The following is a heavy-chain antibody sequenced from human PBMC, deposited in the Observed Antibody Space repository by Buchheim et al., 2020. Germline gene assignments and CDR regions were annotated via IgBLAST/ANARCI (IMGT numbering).Heavy chain of an antibody. J-gene: IGHJ4*02. D-gene: IGHD1-7*01. Sequence: EVHLLESGGDLVQPGGSLRLSCAASGFTFDNYAMIWVRQAPGKGLEWVSGIWGSGDKTYYADSVKGRFTVSRDNSKHTLFLQMNSLRAEDTAIYYCAKDLNTWNYLREFDFWGQGTL. V-gene: IGHV3-23*01. CDR1: GFTFDNYA. CDR3: AKDLNTWNYLREFDF. CDR2: IWGSGDKT.